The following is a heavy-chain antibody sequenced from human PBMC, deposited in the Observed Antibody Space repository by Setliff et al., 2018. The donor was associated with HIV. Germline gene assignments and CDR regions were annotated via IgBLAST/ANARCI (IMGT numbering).Heavy chain of an antibody. D-gene: IGHD5-12*01. CDR1: GYSISSGYY. CDR2: IYHSGST. V-gene: IGHV4-38-2*01. J-gene: IGHJ4*02. CDR3: ARMYSGYDWSPAGARTRYFDY. Sequence: PSETLSLTCAVSGYSISSGYYWGWIRQPPGKGLEWIGSIYHSGSTCYNPSLKSRVTISVDTSKNQFSLKLSSVTAADTAVYYCARMYSGYDWSPAGARTRYFDYWGQGTLVTVSS.